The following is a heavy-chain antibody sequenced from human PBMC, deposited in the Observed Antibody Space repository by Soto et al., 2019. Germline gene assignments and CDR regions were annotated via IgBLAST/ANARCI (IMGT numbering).Heavy chain of an antibody. CDR2: INNDGSST. Sequence: GGSLRLSCAASGFTFSSYWMHWVRQAPGKGLVWVSRINNDGSSTSYADSVKGRFTISRDNAKNTLYLQMNSLGVEDTAVYYCARDLLYSGYDGDFDFWGQGALVTVSS. CDR3: ARDLLYSGYDGDFDF. D-gene: IGHD5-12*01. J-gene: IGHJ4*02. V-gene: IGHV3-74*01. CDR1: GFTFSSYW.